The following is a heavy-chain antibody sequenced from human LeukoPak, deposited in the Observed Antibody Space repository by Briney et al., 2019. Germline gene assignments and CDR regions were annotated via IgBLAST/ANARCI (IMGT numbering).Heavy chain of an antibody. V-gene: IGHV1-18*01. Sequence: GASVKVSCKASGYTFTSYGISWVRQAPGQGLEWMGWISAYNGNTNYAQKLQGRVTMTTDTSTSTAYMELRSLRSDDTAVYCCARDAGKYYDSSGLARFYWFDPWGQGTLVTVSS. J-gene: IGHJ5*02. CDR3: ARDAGKYYDSSGLARFYWFDP. CDR2: ISAYNGNT. D-gene: IGHD3-22*01. CDR1: GYTFTSYG.